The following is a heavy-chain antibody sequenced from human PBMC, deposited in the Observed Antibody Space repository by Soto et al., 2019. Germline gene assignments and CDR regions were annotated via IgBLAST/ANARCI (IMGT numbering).Heavy chain of an antibody. D-gene: IGHD4-17*01. V-gene: IGHV3-53*01. CDR2: IYSGGYT. Sequence: EVQLVESGGGLIQPGGSLRLSCAVSGFTVSNNYMSWVRQAPGKGLEGVSVIYSGGYTAYGDSVKGRFIISRDNSKNTQYLKKNTQGAADTAVFYWATTRGGGGYWGQGTLVTVSS. CDR3: ATTRGGGGY. J-gene: IGHJ4*02. CDR1: GFTVSNNY.